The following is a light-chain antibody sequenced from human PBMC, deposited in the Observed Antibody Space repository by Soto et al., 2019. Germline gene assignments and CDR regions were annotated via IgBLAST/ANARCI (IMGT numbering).Light chain of an antibody. J-gene: IGKJ1*01. V-gene: IGKV3-20*01. CDR2: GAS. Sequence: EIVLTQSPGTLSLSPGERATLSCRASHFVASSYVAWYQQKPGQAPRLLIYGASSRATGIPDRFSGSGSGTDFTLTISRLEPEDFAVYYCQQYGSSPGTFGQGTKVYIK. CDR1: HFVASSY. CDR3: QQYGSSPGT.